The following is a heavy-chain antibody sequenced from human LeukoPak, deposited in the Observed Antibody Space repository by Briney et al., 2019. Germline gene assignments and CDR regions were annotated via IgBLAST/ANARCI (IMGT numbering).Heavy chain of an antibody. J-gene: IGHJ4*02. CDR3: AKETAPTTVTTGIDY. CDR1: GFTFSSYG. CDR2: ISYDGSNK. V-gene: IGHV3-30*18. D-gene: IGHD4-17*01. Sequence: GGSLRLSCAASGFTFSSYGMHWVSQAPGKGLEWVEVISYDGSNKYYADSVKGRFTISRDNSKNTLYLQMNSLRAEDTAVYYCAKETAPTTVTTGIDYWGQGTRVSVSS.